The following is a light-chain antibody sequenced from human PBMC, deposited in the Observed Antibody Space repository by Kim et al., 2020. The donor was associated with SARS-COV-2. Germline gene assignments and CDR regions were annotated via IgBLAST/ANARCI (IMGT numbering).Light chain of an antibody. CDR1: SSDVGSYNH. CDR3: CSYAGSYTWV. CDR2: EVS. J-gene: IGLJ3*02. Sequence: GQSVTISCTGTSSDVGSYNHVSWYQQHPGKAPKLMIYEVSKRPSGVPDRFSGSKSGNTASLTISGLQAEDEADYYCCSYAGSYTWVFGGGTQLTVL. V-gene: IGLV2-11*01.